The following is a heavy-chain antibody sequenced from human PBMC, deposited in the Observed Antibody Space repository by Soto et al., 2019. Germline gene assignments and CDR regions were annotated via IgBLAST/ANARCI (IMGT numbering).Heavy chain of an antibody. CDR3: AKGYDFWSGYGMDV. D-gene: IGHD3-3*01. CDR1: GFTFSSYA. V-gene: IGHV3-23*01. Sequence: LRLSCAASGFTFSSYAMSWVRQAPGKGLEWVSAISGSGGSTYYADSVKGRFTISRDNSKNTLYLQMNSLRAEDTAVYYYAKGYDFWSGYGMDVWGQGTTVTVSS. CDR2: ISGSGGST. J-gene: IGHJ6*02.